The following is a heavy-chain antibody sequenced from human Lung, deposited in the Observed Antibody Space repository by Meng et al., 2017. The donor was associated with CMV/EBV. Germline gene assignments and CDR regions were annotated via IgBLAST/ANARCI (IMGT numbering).Heavy chain of an antibody. J-gene: IGHJ6*02. D-gene: IGHD2-15*01. Sequence: ESLKISXAASGFTFSSYSMNWVRQAPGKGLEWVSSISSSSSYIYYADSVKGRFTISRDNAKNSLYLQMNSLRAEDTAVYYCARDPEVVVAATRVYYGMDVWGQGTTVTVS. CDR1: GFTFSSYS. CDR2: ISSSSSYI. V-gene: IGHV3-21*01. CDR3: ARDPEVVVAATRVYYGMDV.